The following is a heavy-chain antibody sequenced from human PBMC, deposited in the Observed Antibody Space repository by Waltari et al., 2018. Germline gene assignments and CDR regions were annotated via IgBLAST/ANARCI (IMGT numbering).Heavy chain of an antibody. Sequence: EVQLVESGGGLVQPGGSLRLSCAASGFTFSSYWMSWVRQAPGKGLEGVANIKKDGSEKDYVDAGKGRFTISRDNAKNSLYLQMNSLRAEDTAVYYCARDYYGSGRIYWGQGTLVTVSS. CDR2: IKKDGSEK. J-gene: IGHJ4*02. CDR3: ARDYYGSGRIY. D-gene: IGHD3-10*01. V-gene: IGHV3-7*01. CDR1: GFTFSSYW.